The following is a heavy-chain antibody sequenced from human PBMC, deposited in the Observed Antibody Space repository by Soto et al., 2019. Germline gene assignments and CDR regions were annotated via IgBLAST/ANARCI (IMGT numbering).Heavy chain of an antibody. CDR1: GGSISSSSYY. D-gene: IGHD6-19*01. V-gene: IGHV4-39*01. J-gene: IGHJ4*02. Sequence: SETMSLTCAVSGGSISSSSYYWGWIRQPPGKGLEWIGSIYYSGSTYYTPSLQSRVAISVDTSKNQFSLKLNSVTAADTAVYYCARRTVNIRTFYSGLKTHCFDYWGQGTLVTVSS. CDR3: ARRTVNIRTFYSGLKTHCFDY. CDR2: IYYSGST.